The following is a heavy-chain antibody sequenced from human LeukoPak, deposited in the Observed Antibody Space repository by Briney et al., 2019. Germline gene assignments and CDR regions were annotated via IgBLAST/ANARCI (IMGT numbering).Heavy chain of an antibody. CDR3: ARSPDILTGYSTGAFDI. CDR1: GYTFTSYY. D-gene: IGHD3-9*01. CDR2: INPSGGST. V-gene: IGHV1-46*01. J-gene: IGHJ3*02. Sequence: ASVKVSCKASGYTFTSYYMHWVRQAPGQGLEWMGIINPSGGSTSYAQKFQGRVTMTRDTSTSTVYMELSSLRSEDTAVYYCARSPDILTGYSTGAFDIWGQGTMVTDSS.